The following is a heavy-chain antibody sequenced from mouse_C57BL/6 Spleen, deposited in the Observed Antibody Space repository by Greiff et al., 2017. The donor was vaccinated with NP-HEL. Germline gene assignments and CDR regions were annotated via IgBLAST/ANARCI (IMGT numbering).Heavy chain of an antibody. D-gene: IGHD1-1*01. CDR3: ARDRGYGSSFMDY. CDR1: GFTFSSYA. CDR2: ISDGGSYT. V-gene: IGHV5-4*01. J-gene: IGHJ4*01. Sequence: DVHLVESGGGLVKPGGSLKLSCAASGFTFSSYAMSWVRQTPEKRLEWVATISDGGSYTYYPDNVKGRFTISRDNAKNNLYLQMSHLKSEDTAMYYCARDRGYGSSFMDYWGQGTSVTVSS.